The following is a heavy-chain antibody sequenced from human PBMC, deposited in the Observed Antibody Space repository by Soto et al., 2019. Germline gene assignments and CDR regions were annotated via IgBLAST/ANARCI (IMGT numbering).Heavy chain of an antibody. Sequence: GGSLRLSCAASGFTFSSYAMHWVRQAPGKGLEWVAVISYDGSNKYYADSVKGRFTISIDNSKNTLYLQMNSLRAEDTVVYYCARDSGCSGGSCYQKYTWFDPWGQGTLVTVSS. CDR1: GFTFSSYA. V-gene: IGHV3-30-3*01. CDR2: ISYDGSNK. CDR3: ARDSGCSGGSCYQKYTWFDP. J-gene: IGHJ5*02. D-gene: IGHD2-15*01.